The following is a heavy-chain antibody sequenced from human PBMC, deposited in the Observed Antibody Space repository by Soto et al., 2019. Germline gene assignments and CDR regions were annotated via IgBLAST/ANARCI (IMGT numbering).Heavy chain of an antibody. J-gene: IGHJ6*03. CDR1: XXXXTSYX. D-gene: IGHD1-1*01. V-gene: IGHV1-18*01. CDR2: ISAYNGNT. CDR3: ARGGSTRYYYMDV. Sequence: QVQLVQSXXXXKKXXXXVKVSCKAXXXXXTSYXXXXVXQAXGQGLEWMGWISAYNGNTNYAQKLQGRVTMTTDTSTSTAYMELRSLRSDDTAVYYCARGGSTRYYYMDVWGKGTTVTVSS.